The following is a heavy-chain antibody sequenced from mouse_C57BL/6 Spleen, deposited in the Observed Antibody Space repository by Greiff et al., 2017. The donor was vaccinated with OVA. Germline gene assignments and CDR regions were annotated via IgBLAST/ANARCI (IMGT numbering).Heavy chain of an antibody. J-gene: IGHJ3*01. CDR1: GFTFTDYY. CDR3: ATRSSIYDGYYD. D-gene: IGHD2-3*01. CDR2: IRNKANGYTT. Sequence: EVTLVESGGGLVQPGGSLSLSCAASGFTFTDYYMSWVRQPPGKALEWLGFIRNKANGYTTEYSASVKGRFTISRDNSQSILYLQMNALRAEDSATYYCATRSSIYDGYYDWGQGTLVTVSA. V-gene: IGHV7-3*01.